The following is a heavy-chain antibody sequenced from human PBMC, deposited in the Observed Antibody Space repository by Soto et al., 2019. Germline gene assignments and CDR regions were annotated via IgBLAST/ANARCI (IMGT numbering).Heavy chain of an antibody. V-gene: IGHV3-21*01. Sequence: GGSLRLSCAASGFPFSSYSMNWVRQAPGKGLEWVSSISSSSSYIYYADSVKGRFTISRDNAKNSLFLHMNSLRVEDMAVYYCGRENRDIVVVPAATDYWGQGTPVTVSS. CDR1: GFPFSSYS. CDR2: ISSSSSYI. J-gene: IGHJ4*02. D-gene: IGHD2-2*01. CDR3: GRENRDIVVVPAATDY.